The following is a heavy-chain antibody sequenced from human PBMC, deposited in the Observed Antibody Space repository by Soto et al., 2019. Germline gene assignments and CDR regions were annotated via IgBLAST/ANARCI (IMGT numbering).Heavy chain of an antibody. V-gene: IGHV1-46*01. Sequence: ASVKVSCKASGYTFTYYHMHWVRQAPGQGLEWMGIINPKNGNTNYAQKFQGRVTMTRDTSTSTVYMELSSLRSEDTAVYYCARDAISRFCSSCYAPFDIWGQGTLVTVSS. J-gene: IGHJ4*02. CDR3: ARDAISRFCSSCYAPFDI. CDR1: GYTFTYYH. D-gene: IGHD2-2*01. CDR2: INPKNGNT.